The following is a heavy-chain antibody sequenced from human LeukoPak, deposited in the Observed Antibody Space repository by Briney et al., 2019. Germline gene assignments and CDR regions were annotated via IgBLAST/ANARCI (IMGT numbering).Heavy chain of an antibody. CDR2: IYYSGST. CDR3: ARRYYYCSGGSCYQDHFDY. Sequence: SETLSLTCTVSGGSISSSSYYWGWLRQPPGKGLEWIGSIYYSGSTYYNPSLKSRVTISVDTSKNQFSLKLSSVTAADTAVYYCARRYYYCSGGSCYQDHFDYWGQGTLVTVSS. CDR1: GGSISSSSYY. V-gene: IGHV4-39*01. J-gene: IGHJ4*02. D-gene: IGHD2-15*01.